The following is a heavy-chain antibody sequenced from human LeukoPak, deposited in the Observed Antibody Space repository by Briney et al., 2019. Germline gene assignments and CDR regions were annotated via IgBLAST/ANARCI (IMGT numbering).Heavy chain of an antibody. CDR3: AVDTYYYGSGSYYNEDY. CDR1: GFTFSSYW. CDR2: IKQDGSEK. V-gene: IGHV3-7*01. J-gene: IGHJ4*02. D-gene: IGHD3-10*01. Sequence: PGGSLRLSCAASGFTFSSYWMSWVRQAPGKGLEWVANIKQDGSEKYYVDSVKDRFTISRDNAKNSLYLQMNSLRAEDTAVYYCAVDTYYYGSGSYYNEDYWGQGTLVTVSS.